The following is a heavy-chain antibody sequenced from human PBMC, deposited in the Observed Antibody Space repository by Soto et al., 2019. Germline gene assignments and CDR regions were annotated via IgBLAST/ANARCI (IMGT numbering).Heavy chain of an antibody. J-gene: IGHJ1*01. D-gene: IGHD2-15*01. CDR2: IHPSGDT. Sequence: QVQLVQSGAELKKPGASVKVACKASGYKFTTYFIHWVRQAPGQGLEWMGMIHPSGDTGYAQKFRGRVTMTIDTSTTTAYMELRNLTSEDTAVYFSVREYCTTSPCSGDFQFWGQGTLVTVSS. CDR1: GYKFTTYF. CDR3: VREYCTTSPCSGDFQF. V-gene: IGHV1-46*01.